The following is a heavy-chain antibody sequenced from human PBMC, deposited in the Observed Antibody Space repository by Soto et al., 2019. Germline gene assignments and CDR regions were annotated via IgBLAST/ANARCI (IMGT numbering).Heavy chain of an antibody. V-gene: IGHV4-31*03. CDR2: IYYSGST. J-gene: IGHJ4*02. Sequence: QVQLQESGPGLVKPSQTLSLTCTVSGGSISSGGYYWSWIRQHPGKGLEWIGYIYYSGSTYYNPSLKGRVTISVDTAKNQFSLKLSSVTAADTAVYYCARGRTSSPTPGEYWGQGTLVTVSS. CDR3: ARGRTSSPTPGEY. D-gene: IGHD2-2*01. CDR1: GGSISSGGYY.